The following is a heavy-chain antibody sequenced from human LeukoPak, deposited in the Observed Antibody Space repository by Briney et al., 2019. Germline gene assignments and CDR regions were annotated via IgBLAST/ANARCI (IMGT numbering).Heavy chain of an antibody. Sequence: ASVKVSCKASGYTFTSYDINWVRQATGQGLEWMGWMNPNSGNTGYAQKFQGRVTMTRNTSISAAYMELSSLRSEDTAVYYCARGGVTMVRATYYYYGMDVWGQGTTVTVSS. CDR1: GYTFTSYD. CDR2: MNPNSGNT. D-gene: IGHD3-10*01. J-gene: IGHJ6*02. CDR3: ARGGVTMVRATYYYYGMDV. V-gene: IGHV1-8*01.